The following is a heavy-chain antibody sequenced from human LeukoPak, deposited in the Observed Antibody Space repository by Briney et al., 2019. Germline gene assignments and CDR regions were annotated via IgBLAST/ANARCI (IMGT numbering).Heavy chain of an antibody. CDR3: AKDSGSYGWGAFDI. D-gene: IGHD1-26*01. Sequence: GGSLRLSSAASGSTLDDYAMHWVRQAPGKGLEWVSGISWNSGSIGYADSVKGRFTISRDNAKNSLYLQMNSLRAEDMALYYCAKDSGSYGWGAFDIWGQGTMVTVSS. J-gene: IGHJ3*02. CDR1: GSTLDDYA. CDR2: ISWNSGSI. V-gene: IGHV3-9*03.